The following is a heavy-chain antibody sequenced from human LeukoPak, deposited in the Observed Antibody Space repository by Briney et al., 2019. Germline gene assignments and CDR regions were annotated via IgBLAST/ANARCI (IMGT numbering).Heavy chain of an antibody. V-gene: IGHV4-39*07. D-gene: IGHD2-2*01. CDR3: ARAPLRYCSSNSCSCFDY. J-gene: IGHJ4*02. CDR2: IYHSGST. CDR1: GGSISSSSYY. Sequence: TSETLSLTCTVSGGSISSSSYYWGWIRQPPGKGLEWIGYIYHSGSTYYNPSLKSRVTISVDRSKNQFSLKLSSVTAADTAVYYCARAPLRYCSSNSCSCFDYWGQGTLVTVSS.